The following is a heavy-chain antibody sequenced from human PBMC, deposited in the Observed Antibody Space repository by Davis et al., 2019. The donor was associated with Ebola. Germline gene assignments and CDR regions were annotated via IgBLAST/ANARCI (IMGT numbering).Heavy chain of an antibody. CDR2: INPNSGGT. CDR1: GYTFTGYY. Sequence: ASVKVSCKASGYTFTGYYMHWVRQAPGQGLEWMGWINPNSGGTNYAQKFQGRVTMTRDTSISTAYMELSRLRSEDTAVYYCARGAYDFWSGYPPFDPWGQGTLVTVSS. CDR3: ARGAYDFWSGYPPFDP. V-gene: IGHV1-2*02. J-gene: IGHJ5*02. D-gene: IGHD3-3*01.